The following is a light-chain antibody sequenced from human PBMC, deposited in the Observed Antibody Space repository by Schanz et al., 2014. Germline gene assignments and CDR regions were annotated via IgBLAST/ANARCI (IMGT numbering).Light chain of an antibody. V-gene: IGKV3-15*01. CDR2: GAS. J-gene: IGKJ4*01. CDR3: QQYNNWPPA. CDR1: QSVSSN. Sequence: EIVMTQSPATLSVSPGERATLSCRASQSVSSNLVWYQQKPGQAPRLLIYGASTRATGIPARFSGSGSGTEFTLTISSLQSEDFEVYYCQQYNNWPPAFGGGTKVEIK.